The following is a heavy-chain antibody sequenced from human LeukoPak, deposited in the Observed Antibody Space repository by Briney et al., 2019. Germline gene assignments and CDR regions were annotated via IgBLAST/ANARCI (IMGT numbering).Heavy chain of an antibody. D-gene: IGHD4-11*01. J-gene: IGHJ4*02. CDR1: GFTCSHYG. CDR3: AKDAQRGFDYSNSLDK. CDR2: IWSDGTNR. Sequence: PGRSLRLSCATSGFTCSHYGMHWVRQAPGKGLEWVAVIWSDGTNRYYGDPVKGRFTISRDNFQRTVYLQMNSLRAEDTAVYYCAKDAQRGFDYSNSLDKWGQGTLVTVSS. V-gene: IGHV3-33*06.